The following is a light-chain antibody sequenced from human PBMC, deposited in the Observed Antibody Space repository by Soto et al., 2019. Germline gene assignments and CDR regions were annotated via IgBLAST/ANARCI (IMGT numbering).Light chain of an antibody. J-gene: IGLJ1*01. Sequence: QSALTQPPSASGSPGQSVTISCTGTSSDVGDYNYVSWYQQHPGKAPKLLIYEVTKRPSGVPDRFSGSKSGNTASLTVSGLQADDEADYYCSSSAGSDNPYVFGTGTKLTVL. V-gene: IGLV2-8*01. CDR3: SSSAGSDNPYV. CDR2: EVT. CDR1: SSDVGDYNY.